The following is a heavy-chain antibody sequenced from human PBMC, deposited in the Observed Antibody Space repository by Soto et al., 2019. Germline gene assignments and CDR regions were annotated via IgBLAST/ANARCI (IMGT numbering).Heavy chain of an antibody. CDR1: GFTFSSYS. J-gene: IGHJ6*02. CDR3: AREGYCGGDCLPHYYGMDV. V-gene: IGHV3-21*01. Sequence: EVQLVESGGGLVKPGGSLRLSCAASGFTFSSYSMNWVRQAPGKGLEWVSSISSSSSYIYYADSVKGRFTISRDNAKNSLYLQMNSLRAEDTAVYYCAREGYCGGDCLPHYYGMDVWGQGTTVTVSS. D-gene: IGHD2-21*02. CDR2: ISSSSSYI.